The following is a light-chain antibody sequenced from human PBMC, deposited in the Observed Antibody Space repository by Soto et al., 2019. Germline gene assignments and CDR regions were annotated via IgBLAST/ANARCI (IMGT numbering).Light chain of an antibody. J-gene: IGKJ4*01. CDR1: QSISSW. CDR3: QQYNSYSPLT. V-gene: IGKV1-5*01. Sequence: DIQMTQSPSTLSASVGDRVTITCRASQSISSWLAWYKQKPGKAPKLLIYDASSLQSGVPSRFSGSGSGTEFTLTISSLQPDDFATYSCQQYNSYSPLTFGGGTKV. CDR2: DAS.